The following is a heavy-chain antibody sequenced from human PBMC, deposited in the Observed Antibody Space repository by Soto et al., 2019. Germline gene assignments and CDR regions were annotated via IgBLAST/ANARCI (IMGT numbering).Heavy chain of an antibody. CDR3: AKPLSDYGDYYYGMDV. CDR1: GFTFDIYA. V-gene: IGHV3-23*01. CDR2: ISGSGGST. D-gene: IGHD4-17*01. J-gene: IGHJ6*02. Sequence: GGSLRLSCAASGFTFDIYAMSWVRLAPGRGLEWVSSISGSGGSTPFADSVKGRFTISRDNSQNTLYLQMDSLRAEDTAIYYCAKPLSDYGDYYYGMDVWGQGTTVTVSS.